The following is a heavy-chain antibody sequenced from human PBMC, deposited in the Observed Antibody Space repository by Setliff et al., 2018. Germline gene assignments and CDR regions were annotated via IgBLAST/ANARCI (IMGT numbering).Heavy chain of an antibody. J-gene: IGHJ4*02. CDR3: AKAGGSGFAMDYFES. CDR2: IKEDGSEK. Sequence: GGSLRLSCVVSGFTFSRYWMTWVRQAPGKGLEWVANIKEDGSEKYYVDSVRGRFTMSRDFAKRTLFLQMNSLRGEDTAVYYCAKAGGSGFAMDYFESWGRGTVVTAPQ. V-gene: IGHV3-7*03. D-gene: IGHD3-10*01. CDR1: GFTFSRYW.